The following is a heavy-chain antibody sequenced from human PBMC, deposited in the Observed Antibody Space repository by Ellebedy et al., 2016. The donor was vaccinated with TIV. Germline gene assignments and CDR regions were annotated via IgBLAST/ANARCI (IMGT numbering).Heavy chain of an antibody. V-gene: IGHV3-48*02. CDR2: ISRSGTTI. D-gene: IGHD6-13*01. Sequence: GGSLRLSCAASGFSFSTYSMTWVRQAPGKGLEWISYISRSGTTIYYADSVKGRFTISRDDAKNSLYLQMNSLRDEETAVYYCARDCGIAGADDYWGQGTLVTVSS. CDR3: ARDCGIAGADDY. J-gene: IGHJ4*02. CDR1: GFSFSTYS.